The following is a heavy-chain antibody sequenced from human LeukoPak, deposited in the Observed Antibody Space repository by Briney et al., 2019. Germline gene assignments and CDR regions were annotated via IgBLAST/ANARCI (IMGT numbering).Heavy chain of an antibody. CDR3: ARDGPSVAGTRYYYYYGMDV. J-gene: IGHJ6*02. V-gene: IGHV3-48*02. CDR1: GFTFSSYS. Sequence: GGSLRLSCAASGFTFSSYSMNWVRQAPGKGLEWVSYISSSSSTIYYADSVEGRFSISRDNAKNSLYLQMNSLRDEDTAVYYCARDGPSVAGTRYYYYYGMDVWGQGTTVTVSS. CDR2: ISSSSSTI. D-gene: IGHD6-19*01.